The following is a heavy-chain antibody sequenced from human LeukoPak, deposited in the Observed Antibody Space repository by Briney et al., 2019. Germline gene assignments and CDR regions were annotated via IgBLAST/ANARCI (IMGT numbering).Heavy chain of an antibody. CDR3: ARDALIPAKTHDAFDI. Sequence: GGSLRLSCAASGFSFRSYWMSWVRQAPGKGLEWVANIKQDGSEKYYVDSVKGRFTISRDNIKNSLYLQMNSLRAEDTAVFYCARDALIPAKTHDAFDIWGQGTVVTVSS. V-gene: IGHV3-7*01. CDR1: GFSFRSYW. CDR2: IKQDGSEK. D-gene: IGHD2-21*01. J-gene: IGHJ3*02.